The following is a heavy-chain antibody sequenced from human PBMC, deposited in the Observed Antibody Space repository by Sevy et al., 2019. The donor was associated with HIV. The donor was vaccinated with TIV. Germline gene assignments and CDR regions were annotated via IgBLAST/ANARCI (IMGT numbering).Heavy chain of an antibody. V-gene: IGHV4-59*01. Sequence: SETLSLTRTVSGGSIISYYWSWIRQPPGKGLEWIGYIYNSFTTYYNPSLRSRVTISVDTSKNQFSLKLSSVTAADTAVYYCARDFKGGDGYRSNGMDVWGQGTTVTVSS. CDR3: ARDFKGGDGYRSNGMDV. CDR2: IYNSFTT. D-gene: IGHD3-16*01. J-gene: IGHJ6*02. CDR1: GGSIISYY.